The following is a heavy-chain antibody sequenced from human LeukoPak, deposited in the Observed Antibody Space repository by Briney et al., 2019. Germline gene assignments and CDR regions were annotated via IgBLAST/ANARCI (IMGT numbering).Heavy chain of an antibody. Sequence: PGGSLRLSCAASGFTFNDYDMSWIRQAPGKGLDWVAKIRSSGSTIDYADSVKGRFTISRDNAKKSLYLQMNSLRAEDTAVYYCAREAEDGGYNYGRGYYYYYTMDVWGQGTTVTVSS. D-gene: IGHD5-18*01. CDR2: IRSSGSTI. CDR3: AREAEDGGYNYGRGYYYYYTMDV. CDR1: GFTFNDYD. V-gene: IGHV3-11*04. J-gene: IGHJ6*02.